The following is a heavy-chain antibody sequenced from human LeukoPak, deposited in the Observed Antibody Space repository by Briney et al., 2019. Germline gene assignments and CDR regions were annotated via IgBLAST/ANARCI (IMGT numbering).Heavy chain of an antibody. Sequence: PGGSLRLSCEASGFTFSNFPINWVRQALGKGLEWVSYISSSSGNTIYYADSVKGRFTISRDNAKDSLYLQMNSLRAEDTAIYYCARGTGYGHYFDYWGQGTLVTVSS. CDR2: ISSSSGNTI. J-gene: IGHJ4*02. V-gene: IGHV3-48*01. CDR1: GFTFSNFP. CDR3: ARGTGYGHYFDY. D-gene: IGHD5-12*01.